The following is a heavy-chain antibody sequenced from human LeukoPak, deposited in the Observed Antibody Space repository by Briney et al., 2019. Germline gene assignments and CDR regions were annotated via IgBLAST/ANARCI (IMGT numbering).Heavy chain of an antibody. V-gene: IGHV4-39*01. D-gene: IGHD2-2*01. Sequence: SETLSLTCTVSGGSISSSSYYWGWIRQPPGKGLEWIGSIYYSGSTYYNPSLKSRVTISVDTSKNQFSLKLSSVTAADTAVYYCARTSFKRYCSSTRCSVFDYWGQGTLVTVSS. CDR1: GGSISSSSYY. CDR2: IYYSGST. J-gene: IGHJ4*02. CDR3: ARTSFKRYCSSTRCSVFDY.